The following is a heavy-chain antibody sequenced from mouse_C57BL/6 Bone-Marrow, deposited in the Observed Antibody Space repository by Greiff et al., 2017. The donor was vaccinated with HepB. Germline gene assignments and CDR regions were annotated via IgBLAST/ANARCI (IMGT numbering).Heavy chain of an antibody. D-gene: IGHD1-1*01. CDR3: ARGPHYYGSKDWYFDV. Sequence: QVQLQQPGAELVKAGASVKLSCKASGYTFTSYWMHWVKQRPGRGLEWIGRIDPNSGGTKYNEKFKSKATLTVDKPSSTAYMQLSSLTSEDSAVYYCARGPHYYGSKDWYFDVWGTGTTVTVSS. V-gene: IGHV1-72*01. CDR1: GYTFTSYW. J-gene: IGHJ1*03. CDR2: IDPNSGGT.